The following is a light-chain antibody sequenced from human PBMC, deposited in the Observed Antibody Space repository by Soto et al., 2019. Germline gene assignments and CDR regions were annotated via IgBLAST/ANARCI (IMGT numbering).Light chain of an antibody. CDR1: SSDVGGYNY. J-gene: IGLJ1*01. CDR2: DVN. Sequence: QSALTQPASVSGSPGQSITISCTGTSSDVGGYNYVSWYQHHPGKAPKLIIYDVNNRPSGLSNRFSGSKSGNTASLTISGLQAEDEADYYCSSYRSGSTPYVFGTGTKLTVL. CDR3: SSYRSGSTPYV. V-gene: IGLV2-14*03.